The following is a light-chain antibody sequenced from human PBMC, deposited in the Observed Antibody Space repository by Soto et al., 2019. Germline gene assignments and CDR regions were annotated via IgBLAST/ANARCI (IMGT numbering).Light chain of an antibody. V-gene: IGLV2-23*02. Sequence: QSVLTQPASVSGSPGQSITISCTGTSSDVGSYNLVSWYQQHPGKAPKLMIHEVDKRPSGVSDRFSGSKSGNTASLTVSGLQAEDEADYYCSSYAGSTTFVMFGGGTKLTVL. CDR1: SSDVGSYNL. J-gene: IGLJ3*02. CDR2: EVD. CDR3: SSYAGSTTFVM.